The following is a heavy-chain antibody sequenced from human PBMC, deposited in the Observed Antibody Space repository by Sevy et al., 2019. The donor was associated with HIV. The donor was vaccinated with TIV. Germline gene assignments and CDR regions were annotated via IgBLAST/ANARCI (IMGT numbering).Heavy chain of an antibody. CDR3: ARDLVVVPAAIPGAY. CDR1: GYTFTSYG. J-gene: IGHJ4*02. Sequence: ASVKVSCKASGYTFTSYGISWVRQAPGQGLEWMGWISAYNGNTNYAQKLQGRVTMTTDTSTSKAYMELRSLRSDDTAVYYCARDLVVVPAAIPGAYWGQGTLVTVSS. D-gene: IGHD2-2*01. V-gene: IGHV1-18*01. CDR2: ISAYNGNT.